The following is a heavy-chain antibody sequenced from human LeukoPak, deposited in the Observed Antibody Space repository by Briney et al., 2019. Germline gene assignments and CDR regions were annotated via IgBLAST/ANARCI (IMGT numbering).Heavy chain of an antibody. CDR2: INHSGST. CDR3: ARGRAVAGWSRYYFDY. CDR1: GGSFSGYY. J-gene: IGHJ4*02. D-gene: IGHD6-19*01. V-gene: IGHV4-34*01. Sequence: SETLSLTCAVYGGSFSGYYWSWIRQPPGKGLEWIGEINHSGSTNYNPSLKSRVTISVDSSKNQLSLKLSSVTAADTAVYYCARGRAVAGWSRYYFDYWGQGTLVTVSS.